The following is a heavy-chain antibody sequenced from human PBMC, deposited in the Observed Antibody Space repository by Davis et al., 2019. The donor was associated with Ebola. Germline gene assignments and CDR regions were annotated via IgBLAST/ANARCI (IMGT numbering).Heavy chain of an antibody. CDR3: ARDRWGSGSPPQPRFDY. J-gene: IGHJ4*02. V-gene: IGHV3-30-3*01. CDR2: ISYDGSNK. CDR1: GFTFSSYA. Sequence: GESLKISCSASGFTFSSYAMHWVRQAPGKGLEWVAVISYDGSNKYYADSVKGRFTISRDNSKNTLYLQMNSLRAEDTAVYYCARDRWGSGSPPQPRFDYWGQGTLVTVSS. D-gene: IGHD3-10*01.